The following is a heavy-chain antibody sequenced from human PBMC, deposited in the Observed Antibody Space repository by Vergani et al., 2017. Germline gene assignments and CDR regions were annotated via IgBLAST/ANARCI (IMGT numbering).Heavy chain of an antibody. CDR2: IIPIFGTA. CDR1: GYTFTSYY. CDR3: ASPGGYCSSTSCYGAFDI. Sequence: QVQLVQSGAEVKKPGASVKVSCKASGYTFTSYYMHWVRQAPGQGLEWMGGIIPIFGTANYAQKFQGRVTITADESTSTAYMELSSLRSEDTAVYYCASPGGYCSSTSCYGAFDIWGQGTMVTVSS. V-gene: IGHV1-69*01. D-gene: IGHD2-2*01. J-gene: IGHJ3*02.